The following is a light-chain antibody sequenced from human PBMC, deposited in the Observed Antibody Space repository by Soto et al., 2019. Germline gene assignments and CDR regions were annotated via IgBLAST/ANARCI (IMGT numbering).Light chain of an antibody. J-gene: IGKJ4*01. CDR1: QSVRSW. CDR3: QQHDNYPLT. V-gene: IGKV1-5*01. Sequence: DIQMGHSLATLSATVGDRVTMTCRASQSVRSWLAWYQQKPGTAPKLLIFDASRLESGVPSRFSGSASGTEFTLTISSLQPDDFATYYCQQHDNYPLTFGGGTKVDIK. CDR2: DAS.